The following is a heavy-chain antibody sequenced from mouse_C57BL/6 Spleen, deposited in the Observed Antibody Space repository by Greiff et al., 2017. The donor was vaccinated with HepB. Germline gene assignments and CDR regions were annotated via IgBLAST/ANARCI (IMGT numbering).Heavy chain of an antibody. D-gene: IGHD2-1*01. J-gene: IGHJ4*01. CDR2: INPGSGGT. CDR1: GYAFTNYL. Sequence: VQLKQSGAELVRPGTSVKVSCKASGYAFTNYLIEWVKQRPGQGLEWIGVINPGSGGTNYNEKFKGKATLTADKSSSTAYMQLSSLTSEDSAVYFCARYGNYEDYYAMDYWGQGTSVTVSS. CDR3: ARYGNYEDYYAMDY. V-gene: IGHV1-54*01.